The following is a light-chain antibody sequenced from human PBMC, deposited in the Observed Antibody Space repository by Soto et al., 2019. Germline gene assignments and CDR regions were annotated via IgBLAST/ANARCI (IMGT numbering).Light chain of an antibody. J-gene: IGKJ1*01. CDR2: AAS. CDR3: QQYNSWLWT. Sequence: RVMTQSPGTLSVSPGERATLSCWASQSVSSNSAWYQQKPGQAPKLLIYAASCRATGIPARFSGSGSGTDFTLTISSLQSEDSAVYYCQQYNSWLWTFGQGTKVDIK. CDR1: QSVSSN. V-gene: IGKV3-15*01.